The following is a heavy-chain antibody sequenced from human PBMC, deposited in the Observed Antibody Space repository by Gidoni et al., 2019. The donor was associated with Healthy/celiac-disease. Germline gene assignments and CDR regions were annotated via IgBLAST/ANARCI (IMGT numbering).Heavy chain of an antibody. D-gene: IGHD3-16*01. CDR2: IKQDGSEK. J-gene: IGHJ4*02. CDR1: GFTFSSYW. CDR3: ARDGRNYDYVWGSYRTDYFDY. Sequence: EVQLVESGGGLVQPGGSLRLSCAASGFTFSSYWMSWVRQAPGKGLEWVANIKQDGSEKYYVDSVKGRFTISRDNAKNSLYLQMNSLRAEDTAVYYCARDGRNYDYVWGSYRTDYFDYWGQGTLVTVSS. V-gene: IGHV3-7*03.